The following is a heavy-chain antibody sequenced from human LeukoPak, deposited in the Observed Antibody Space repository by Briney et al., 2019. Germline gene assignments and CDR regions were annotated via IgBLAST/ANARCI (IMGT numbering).Heavy chain of an antibody. V-gene: IGHV4-59*01. Sequence: ASETLSLTCTVSGGSISSYYWSWIRQPPGKGLEWIGYIHYSGRTNYNPSLKSRVTISIETSKNQFSLKLSSVTAADTAVYYCASERMGRYCSGGSCPRSFDYWGQGTLVTVSS. CDR3: ASERMGRYCSGGSCPRSFDY. D-gene: IGHD2-15*01. CDR1: GGSISSYY. J-gene: IGHJ4*02. CDR2: IHYSGRT.